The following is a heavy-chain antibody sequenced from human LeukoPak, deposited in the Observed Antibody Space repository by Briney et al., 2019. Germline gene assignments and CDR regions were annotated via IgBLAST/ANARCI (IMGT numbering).Heavy chain of an antibody. Sequence: GGSLRLSCAASGFTFSSYGMHWVRQAPDKGLEWVAVIWYDGSNKYYADSVKGRFTISRDNSKNTLYLQMNSLRAEDTAVYYCAKMGNSPYYYYMDVWGKGTTVTVSS. J-gene: IGHJ6*03. D-gene: IGHD1-7*01. V-gene: IGHV3-33*06. CDR1: GFTFSSYG. CDR3: AKMGNSPYYYYMDV. CDR2: IWYDGSNK.